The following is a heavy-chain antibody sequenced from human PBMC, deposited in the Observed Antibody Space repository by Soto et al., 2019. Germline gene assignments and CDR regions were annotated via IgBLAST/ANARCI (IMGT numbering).Heavy chain of an antibody. CDR2: ISYDGSNK. D-gene: IGHD1-26*01. V-gene: IGHV3-30-3*01. Sequence: GGSLRLSCAASGFTFSSYAMHWVRQAPGKGLEWVAVISYDGSNKYYADSVKGRFTISRDNSKNTLYLQMNSLRAEDTAVYYCARGQWGPGYYYYGMDVWGQGTTVTVSS. CDR1: GFTFSSYA. CDR3: ARGQWGPGYYYYGMDV. J-gene: IGHJ6*02.